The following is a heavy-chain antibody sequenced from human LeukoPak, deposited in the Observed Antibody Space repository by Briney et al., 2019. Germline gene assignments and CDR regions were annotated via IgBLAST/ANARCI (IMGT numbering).Heavy chain of an antibody. CDR1: GFTFSAYS. CDR3: ASCGYYYYYGMDV. D-gene: IGHD6-13*01. J-gene: IGHJ6*02. CDR2: ISSGSSTI. Sequence: GGSLRLSCAASGFTFSAYSMNWVRQAPGKGLEWVSYISSGSSTIYYADSVKGRFTISRDNAKNSLYLQMNSLRAEDTAVYYCASCGYYYYYGMDVWGQGTTVTVSS. V-gene: IGHV3-48*04.